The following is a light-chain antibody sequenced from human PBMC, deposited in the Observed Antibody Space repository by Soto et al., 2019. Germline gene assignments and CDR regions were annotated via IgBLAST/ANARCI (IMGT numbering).Light chain of an antibody. V-gene: IGKV3-15*01. J-gene: IGKJ1*01. CDR1: QSVSMN. CDR3: QQYGT. CDR2: DAS. Sequence: EIVTTQSPATLSVSPGERATLSCRASQSVSMNLAWYQQKPGQAPMLLIYDASTRATGIPYRFSGSGSGSDFTLTISRLEPEDFAVYYCQQYGTFGQGTKVDIK.